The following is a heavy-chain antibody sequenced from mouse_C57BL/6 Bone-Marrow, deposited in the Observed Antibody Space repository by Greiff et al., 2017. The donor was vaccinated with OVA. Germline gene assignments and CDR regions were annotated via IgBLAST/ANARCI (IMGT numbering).Heavy chain of an antibody. D-gene: IGHD2-1*01. Sequence: EVKLMESGDGLVKPGGSLKLSCAASGFTFSSYAMSWVRQTPEKRLEWVAYISSGGDYIYYADTVKGRFTISRDNARNTLYLQMSSLKSEDTAMYYCTRLLDAMDYWGLGTSVTVSS. V-gene: IGHV5-9-1*02. J-gene: IGHJ4*01. CDR1: GFTFSSYA. CDR3: TRLLDAMDY. CDR2: ISSGGDYI.